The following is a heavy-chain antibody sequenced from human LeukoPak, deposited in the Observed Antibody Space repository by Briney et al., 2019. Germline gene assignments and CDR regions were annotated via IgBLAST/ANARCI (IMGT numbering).Heavy chain of an antibody. CDR3: ARVSRDFYSNYYYYYGMDV. CDR1: GFTFSSYA. D-gene: IGHD4-11*01. Sequence: GGSLRLSCAASGFTFSSYAMSWVRQAPGKGLEWVANIKQDGSEKYYVDSVKGRFTISRDNAKNSLYLQMNSLRAEDTAVYYCARVSRDFYSNYYYYYGMDVWGQGTTVTVSS. V-gene: IGHV3-7*01. J-gene: IGHJ6*02. CDR2: IKQDGSEK.